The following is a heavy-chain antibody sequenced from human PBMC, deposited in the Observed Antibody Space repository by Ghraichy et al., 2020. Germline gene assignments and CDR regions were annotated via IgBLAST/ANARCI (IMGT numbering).Heavy chain of an antibody. J-gene: IGHJ6*02. CDR2: ISYDGSNK. Sequence: GGSLRLSCAASGFTFSSYGMHWVRQAPGKGLEWVAVISYDGSNKYYADSVKGRFTISRDNSKNTLYLQMNSLRAEDTAVYYCAKVHCSGGSCYRVYYYGMDVWGQGTTVTVSS. D-gene: IGHD2-15*01. CDR3: AKVHCSGGSCYRVYYYGMDV. CDR1: GFTFSSYG. V-gene: IGHV3-30*18.